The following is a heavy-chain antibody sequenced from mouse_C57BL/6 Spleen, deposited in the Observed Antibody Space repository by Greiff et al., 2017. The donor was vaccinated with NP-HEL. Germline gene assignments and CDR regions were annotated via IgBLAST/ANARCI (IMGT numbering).Heavy chain of an antibody. CDR1: GYTFTSYW. D-gene: IGHD2-5*01. CDR3: ASQAYYSNYVGFAY. Sequence: QVQLQQPGAELVRPGSSVKLSCKASGYTFTSYWMHWVKQRPIQGLEWIGNIDPSDSETHYNQKFKDKATLTVDKSSSTAYMQLSSLTSEDSAVYYCASQAYYSNYVGFAYWGQGTLVTVSA. CDR2: IDPSDSET. J-gene: IGHJ3*01. V-gene: IGHV1-52*01.